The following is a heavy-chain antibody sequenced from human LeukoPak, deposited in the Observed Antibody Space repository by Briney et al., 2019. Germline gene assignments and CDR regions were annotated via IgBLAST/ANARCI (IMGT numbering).Heavy chain of an antibody. J-gene: IGHJ3*02. Sequence: SETLSLTCTVSGGSISSYYWSWIRQPPGKGLEWIGYIYYSGSTNYNPSLKRRVTISVDTSKNQFSLKLSSVTAADTAVYYCASAHYYDSSGYYHGDAFDIWGQGTMVTVSS. CDR1: GGSISSYY. V-gene: IGHV4-59*01. CDR2: IYYSGST. CDR3: ASAHYYDSSGYYHGDAFDI. D-gene: IGHD3-22*01.